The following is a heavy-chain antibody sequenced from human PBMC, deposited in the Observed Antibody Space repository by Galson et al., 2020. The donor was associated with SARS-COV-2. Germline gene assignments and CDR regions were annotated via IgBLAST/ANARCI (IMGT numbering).Heavy chain of an antibody. D-gene: IGHD3-22*01. CDR1: GGSISSISYY. Sequence: SETLSLTCTVSGGSISSISYYWGWIRQPPGKGLEWIGSINYSGSTHYNPSLKSRVTILVDTSKNQFSLKLTSVTAADTALCYCARTYYSDSSGYEGGYFDYWGQGTLVSVSS. V-gene: IGHV4-39*07. CDR3: ARTYYSDSSGYEGGYFDY. J-gene: IGHJ4*02. CDR2: INYSGST.